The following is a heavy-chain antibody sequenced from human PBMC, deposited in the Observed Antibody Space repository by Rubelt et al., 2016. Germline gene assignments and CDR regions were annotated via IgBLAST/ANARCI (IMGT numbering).Heavy chain of an antibody. CDR1: GGSFSIYY. D-gene: IGHD3-3*01. V-gene: IGHV4-34*01. Sequence: QVQLQQCGAGLLKPSETLSLTCAVYGGSFSIYYWSWIRQPPGKGLEWIGEINHSGSTNYNPSLKSRVTVSVDSSKNNVSRRLRSGTAADTAVYYCARQDLILEWLSSVFDPWGQGTLVTVSS. CDR3: ARQDLILEWLSSVFDP. CDR2: INHSGST. J-gene: IGHJ5*02.